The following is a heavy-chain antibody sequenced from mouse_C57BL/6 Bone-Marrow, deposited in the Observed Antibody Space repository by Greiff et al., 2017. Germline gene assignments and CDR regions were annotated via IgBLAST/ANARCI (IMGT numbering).Heavy chain of an antibody. CDR1: GYTFTSYW. V-gene: IGHV1-55*01. J-gene: IGHJ4*01. D-gene: IGHD1-1*01. Sequence: QVQLQQPGAELVKPGASVKMSCKASGYTFTSYWITWVKQRPGQGLEWIGDIYPGSGSTNYNEKFKSKATLTVDTSSSTAYMQLSSLTSEDSAVYYCASWFTTVFSIDYWGQGTSVTVSS. CDR2: IYPGSGST. CDR3: ASWFTTVFSIDY.